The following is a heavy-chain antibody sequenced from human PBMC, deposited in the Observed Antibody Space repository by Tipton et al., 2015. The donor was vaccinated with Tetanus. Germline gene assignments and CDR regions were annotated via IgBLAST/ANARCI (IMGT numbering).Heavy chain of an antibody. Sequence: TLSLTCTVSGGSIGSGGNYWSWIRQHPGKGLEWIGNIYYSGSTYYNPSLKSRVTISVDTSKNQFSLKLSSVTAADTAVYYCAKDRHYYDSSGYYYYFDYWGQGTLVTVSS. V-gene: IGHV4-30-4*01. D-gene: IGHD3-22*01. CDR2: IYYSGST. J-gene: IGHJ4*02. CDR1: GGSIGSGGNY. CDR3: AKDRHYYDSSGYYYYFDY.